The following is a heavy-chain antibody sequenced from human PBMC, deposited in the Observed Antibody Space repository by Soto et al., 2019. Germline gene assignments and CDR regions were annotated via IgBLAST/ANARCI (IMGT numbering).Heavy chain of an antibody. D-gene: IGHD2-2*01. Sequence: EVQLLESGGGLVQPGESLRLSCVASGFTFRSNAMSWVRQAPGKGLEWVSGISASGGSTFYADSVKGRFTISRDNSKNTVYPQMNALRGEDAAVYYCAKPQLFFDSWGQGTLVSVSS. V-gene: IGHV3-23*01. CDR2: ISASGGST. CDR3: AKPQLFFDS. CDR1: GFTFRSNA. J-gene: IGHJ4*02.